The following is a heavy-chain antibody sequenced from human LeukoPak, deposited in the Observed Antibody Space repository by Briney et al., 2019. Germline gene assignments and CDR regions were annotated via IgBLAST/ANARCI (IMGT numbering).Heavy chain of an antibody. CDR1: GYSISSGYY. CDR3: AKPSSGNWFDP. Sequence: SETLSLTCTVSGYSISSGYYWGWIRQPPGKGLEWIGSIYHSGSTYYNPSLKSRVTISVDTSKNQFSLKLSSVTAADTAVYYCAKPSSGNWFDPWGQGTLVTVSS. J-gene: IGHJ5*02. D-gene: IGHD6-19*01. CDR2: IYHSGST. V-gene: IGHV4-38-2*02.